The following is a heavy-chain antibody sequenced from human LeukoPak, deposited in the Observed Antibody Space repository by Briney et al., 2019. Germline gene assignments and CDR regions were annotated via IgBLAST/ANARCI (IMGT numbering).Heavy chain of an antibody. Sequence: GGSLRLSCAASGFTFSTYDMSWVRQAPGKGLKWVSGISGSGNSTYYADSVKGRFTISRDNSKNTLYLQMNSLRAEDTAVYYCAARWHSYYFDYWGQGTLVTVSS. CDR2: ISGSGNST. CDR3: AARWHSYYFDY. D-gene: IGHD5-24*01. J-gene: IGHJ4*02. CDR1: GFTFSTYD. V-gene: IGHV3-23*01.